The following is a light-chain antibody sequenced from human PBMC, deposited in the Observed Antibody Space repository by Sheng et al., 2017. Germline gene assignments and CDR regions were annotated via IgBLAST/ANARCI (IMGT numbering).Light chain of an antibody. CDR1: SSDVGGYNY. Sequence: QSALTQPASVSGSPGQSITISCTGTSSDVGGYNYVSWYQQHPGKGPKLMIYDVSNRPSGVSNRFSGSESGNTASLTISGLQAEDEAYYYCSSYTSSNTYVFGTGTKVTVL. CDR3: SSYTSSNTYV. V-gene: IGLV2-14*03. CDR2: DVS. J-gene: IGLJ1*01.